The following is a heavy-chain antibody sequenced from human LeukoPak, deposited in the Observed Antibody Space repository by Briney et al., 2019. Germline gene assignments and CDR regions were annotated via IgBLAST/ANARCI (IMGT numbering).Heavy chain of an antibody. CDR3: ARTGILWLELDP. Sequence: ASVQVSCKASGYTFTGYYIHWVRQAPGQGLEWMGWINPNSGGTNYAQKFQGRVTMTRDTSISTAYMELSRLRSDDTAVYYCARTGILWLELDPWGQGTLVTVSS. CDR2: INPNSGGT. D-gene: IGHD3-10*01. J-gene: IGHJ5*02. V-gene: IGHV1-2*02. CDR1: GYTFTGYY.